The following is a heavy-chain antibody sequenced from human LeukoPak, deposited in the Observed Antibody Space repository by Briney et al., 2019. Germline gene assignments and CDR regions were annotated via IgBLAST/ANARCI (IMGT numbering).Heavy chain of an antibody. Sequence: GGSLRLSCAASGFTVSSNYMSWVRQAPGKGLEWVSVIYSGGSTYYADSVKGRFTISRDNPKNTLYLQMNSLRAEDTAVYYCARDVRELLPYYYYYYMDVWGKGTTVTVSS. J-gene: IGHJ6*03. CDR2: IYSGGST. CDR3: ARDVRELLPYYYYYYMDV. V-gene: IGHV3-66*02. D-gene: IGHD1-26*01. CDR1: GFTVSSNY.